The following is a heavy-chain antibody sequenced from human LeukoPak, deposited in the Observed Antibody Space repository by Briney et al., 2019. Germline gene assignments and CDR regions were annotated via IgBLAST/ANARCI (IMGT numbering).Heavy chain of an antibody. J-gene: IGHJ5*02. D-gene: IGHD3-3*01. CDR3: ARARFTIHKRQGWFDP. Sequence: GGSLRLSCAASGFTFSSYSMNWVRQAPGKGLEWVSYISSSSSTIYYADSVKGRFTISRDNAKNSLYLQMNSLRAEDTAVYYCARARFTIHKRQGWFDPWGQGTLVTVSS. V-gene: IGHV3-48*04. CDR2: ISSSSSTI. CDR1: GFTFSSYS.